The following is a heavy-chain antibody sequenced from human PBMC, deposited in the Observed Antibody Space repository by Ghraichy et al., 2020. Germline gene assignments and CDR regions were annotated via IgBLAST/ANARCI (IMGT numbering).Heavy chain of an antibody. D-gene: IGHD2-8*01. CDR3: ARDTCTNGVCYTQPDWYFDL. V-gene: IGHV4-31*03. J-gene: IGHJ2*01. Sequence: SETLSLTCTVSGGSISSGGYYWSWIRQHPGKGLEWIGYIYYSGSTYYNPSLKSRVTISVDTSKNQFSLKLSSVTAADTAVYYCARDTCTNGVCYTQPDWYFDLWGRGTLVTVSS. CDR2: IYYSGST. CDR1: GGSISSGGYY.